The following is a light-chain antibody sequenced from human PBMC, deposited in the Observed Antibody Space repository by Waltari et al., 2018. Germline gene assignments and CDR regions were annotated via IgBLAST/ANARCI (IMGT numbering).Light chain of an antibody. CDR2: AAS. V-gene: IGKV1-6*01. CDR3: LQDYNYPRA. Sequence: AIQMTQSPSSLSASVGDRVTITYRASQDIKNDLGWYQQKPGKAPKLLIKAASRLQTGVPSRFSGSASGTDFTLTISSLQPEDFATYYCLQDYNYPRAFGQGTKVEIK. J-gene: IGKJ1*01. CDR1: QDIKND.